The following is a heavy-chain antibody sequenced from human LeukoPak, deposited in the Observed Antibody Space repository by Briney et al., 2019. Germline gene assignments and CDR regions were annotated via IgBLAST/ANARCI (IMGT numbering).Heavy chain of an antibody. V-gene: IGHV3-30*18. CDR3: AKPPERWGELNYFDY. Sequence: PGGSLRLSCAASGFPFSSHWLSWFRQSPGKGLEWVAVISYDGSNKYYADSVKGRFTISGDNSKNTLYLQMNSLRAEDTTVYYCAKPPERWGELNYFDYWGQGTLVTVSS. CDR1: GFPFSSHW. D-gene: IGHD2-15*01. CDR2: ISYDGSNK. J-gene: IGHJ4*02.